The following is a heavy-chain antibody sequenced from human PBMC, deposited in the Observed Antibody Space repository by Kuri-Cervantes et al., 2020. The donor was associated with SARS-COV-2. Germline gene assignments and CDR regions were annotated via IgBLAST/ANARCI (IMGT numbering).Heavy chain of an antibody. CDR3: ARTYCSSTSCSPGDY. Sequence: ASVKVSCKASGGTFSSYAISWVRQAPGQRLEWMGWINAGNGNTKYSQKFQGRVTITRDTSASTAYMELSSLRSEDTVVYYCARTYCSSTSCSPGDYWGQGTLVTVSS. CDR1: GGTFSSYA. J-gene: IGHJ4*02. V-gene: IGHV1-3*01. D-gene: IGHD2-2*01. CDR2: INAGNGNT.